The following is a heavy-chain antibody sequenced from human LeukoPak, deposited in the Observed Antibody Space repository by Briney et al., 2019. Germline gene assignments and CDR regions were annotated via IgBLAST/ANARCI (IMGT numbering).Heavy chain of an antibody. D-gene: IGHD6-19*01. Sequence: ASVNVSCKASGYTFTSYGISWVRQAPGQGLEWMGWISAYYGRTNYAQKVQGRVTMTTDTSTSTAYMELRSPRSDDTAVYYCARGEGSVAGIQGYDWGQGTLVTVSS. CDR3: ARGEGSVAGIQGYD. J-gene: IGHJ4*02. CDR2: ISAYYGRT. V-gene: IGHV1-18*01. CDR1: GYTFTSYG.